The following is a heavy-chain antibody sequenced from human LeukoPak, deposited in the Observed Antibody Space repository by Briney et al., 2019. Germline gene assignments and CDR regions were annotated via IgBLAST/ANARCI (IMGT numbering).Heavy chain of an antibody. CDR1: GYTFTNYG. J-gene: IGHJ4*02. CDR2: VSAYNGNT. Sequence: ASVKVSCKTSGYTFTNYGLSWVRQAPGQGLEWMGWVSAYNGNTDYAQNLQGRVTLTTDTSTTTAYMELRSLGSDDTAVYYCARDQSLVAYSSTWFDYWGQGTLVTVSS. D-gene: IGHD6-13*01. CDR3: ARDQSLVAYSSTWFDY. V-gene: IGHV1-18*01.